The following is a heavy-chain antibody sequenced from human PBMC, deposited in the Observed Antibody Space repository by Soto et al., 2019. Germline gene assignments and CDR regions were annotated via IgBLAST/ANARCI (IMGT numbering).Heavy chain of an antibody. Sequence: PGESLKISCKGSGYSFTSYWIGWVRQMPGKGLEWMGIIYPGDSHIRYSPSFQGQVTLSADKSNRTAYLQWSSLKASDTAMYYCARQDYYGSGSSYYFYYGMDVWGQGTTVTVSS. D-gene: IGHD3-10*01. CDR3: ARQDYYGSGSSYYFYYGMDV. V-gene: IGHV5-51*01. CDR2: IYPGDSHI. J-gene: IGHJ6*02. CDR1: GYSFTSYW.